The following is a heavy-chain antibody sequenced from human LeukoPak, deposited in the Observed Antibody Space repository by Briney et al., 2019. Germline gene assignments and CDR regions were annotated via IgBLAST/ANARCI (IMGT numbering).Heavy chain of an antibody. J-gene: IGHJ4*02. CDR3: ARIKSGIDY. CDR2: IYSGGNT. CDR1: GFTVSSNY. Sequence: PGGSLRLSCAASGFTVSSNYMTWVRQAPGKGLKWVSVIYSGGNTYYADSVKGRFTISRDNSKTTLYLQMNSLRAEDTAVYYCARIKSGIDYWGRGTLVTVSS. D-gene: IGHD6-25*01. V-gene: IGHV3-53*01.